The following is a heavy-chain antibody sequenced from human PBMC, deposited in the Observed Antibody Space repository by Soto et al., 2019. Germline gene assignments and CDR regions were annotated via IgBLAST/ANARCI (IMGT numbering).Heavy chain of an antibody. Sequence: GGSLRLSCAASGFTFSSYWMSWVRQAPGKGLEWVANIQQDGSEKYYVDSVKGRFTISRDNAKNSLYLQMNSLRAEDTAVYYCAKETMVRGVIIISNWFDPWGQGTLVTVSS. CDR1: GFTFSSYW. D-gene: IGHD3-10*01. CDR2: IQQDGSEK. J-gene: IGHJ5*02. CDR3: AKETMVRGVIIISNWFDP. V-gene: IGHV3-7*05.